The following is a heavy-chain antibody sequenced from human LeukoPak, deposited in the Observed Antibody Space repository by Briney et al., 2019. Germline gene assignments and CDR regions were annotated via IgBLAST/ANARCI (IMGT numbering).Heavy chain of an antibody. D-gene: IGHD3-10*01. CDR1: GFTFDDYT. V-gene: IGHV3-9*01. Sequence: PGGSLRLSCAASGFTFDDYTMHWVRQAPGKGLEWVSGISWNSGIIAYADSVKGRFTISRDNAKNTLYLQMNSLRAEDTAVYYCARAPGGLGFCWGQGTLVTVSS. CDR3: ARAPGGLGFC. CDR2: ISWNSGII. J-gene: IGHJ4*02.